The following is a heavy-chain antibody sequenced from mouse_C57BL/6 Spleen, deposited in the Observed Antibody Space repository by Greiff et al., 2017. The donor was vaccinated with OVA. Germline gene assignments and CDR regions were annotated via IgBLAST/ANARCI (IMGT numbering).Heavy chain of an antibody. D-gene: IGHD1-1*01. CDR1: GYTFTSYT. CDR3: ALTGGYYYAMDY. CDR2: INPSSGYT. V-gene: IGHV1-4*01. J-gene: IGHJ4*01. Sequence: VQLQQSGAELARPGASVKMSCKASGYTFTSYTMHWVKQRPGQGLEWIGYINPSSGYTKYNQKFKDKATLTADKSSSTAYMQLSSLTSEDSAVDYCALTGGYYYAMDYWGQGTSVTVSS.